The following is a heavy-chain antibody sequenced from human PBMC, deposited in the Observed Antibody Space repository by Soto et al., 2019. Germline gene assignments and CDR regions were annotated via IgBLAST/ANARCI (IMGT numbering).Heavy chain of an antibody. CDR2: IYYSGST. Sequence: SETLSLTCSVSGGSISSYYWSWIRQPPGKGLELIGYIYYSGSTNYNPSLKSRVTISVDTSKNQFSLKLSSVTAAYTAVYYCARRYGGNFDYCGQGTLVTVS. D-gene: IGHD3-16*01. CDR3: ARRYGGNFDY. V-gene: IGHV4-59*01. CDR1: GGSISSYY. J-gene: IGHJ4*02.